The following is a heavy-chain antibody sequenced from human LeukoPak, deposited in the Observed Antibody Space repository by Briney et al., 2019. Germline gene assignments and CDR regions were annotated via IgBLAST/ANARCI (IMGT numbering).Heavy chain of an antibody. J-gene: IGHJ4*02. D-gene: IGHD3-9*01. CDR2: ISGSGGST. Sequence: GESLRLSCAASGFTFSSYAMSWVRQAPGKGLEWVSAISGSGGSTYYADSVKGRFTISRDNSKNTLYLQMNSLRAENTAVYCCAKGLDVLRYFDWKFDYWGQGTLVTVSS. CDR1: GFTFSSYA. CDR3: AKGLDVLRYFDWKFDY. V-gene: IGHV3-23*01.